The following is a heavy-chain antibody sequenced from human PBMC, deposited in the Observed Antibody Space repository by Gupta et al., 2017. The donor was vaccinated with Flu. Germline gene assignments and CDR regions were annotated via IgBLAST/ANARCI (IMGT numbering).Heavy chain of an antibody. CDR2: ISSSGRTI. Sequence: EVQLVESGGGLVQPGGSLRLYCAASGFTFSSYEMNWVRQAPGKGLEWVAYISSSGRTIYYADSVKGRFTIARDNAKNSLYLQMNTLRAEDTSVYDCGRLAFLDYWGQGTLVTVS. CDR3: GRLAFLDY. V-gene: IGHV3-48*03. CDR1: GFTFSSYE. J-gene: IGHJ4*02.